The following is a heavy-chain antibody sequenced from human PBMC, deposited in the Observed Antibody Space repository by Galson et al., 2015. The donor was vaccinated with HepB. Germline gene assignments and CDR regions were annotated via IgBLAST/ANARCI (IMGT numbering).Heavy chain of an antibody. J-gene: IGHJ5*02. CDR3: ARGLPSRVVPAATNWFDP. Sequence: SVKVSCKASGGTFSSYAISWVRQAPGQGLEWMGGIIPIFGTANYAQKFQGRVTITADESTSTAYMELSSLRSEDTAVYYCARGLPSRVVPAATNWFDPWGQGTLVTVSS. V-gene: IGHV1-69*13. CDR2: IIPIFGTA. CDR1: GGTFSSYA. D-gene: IGHD2-2*01.